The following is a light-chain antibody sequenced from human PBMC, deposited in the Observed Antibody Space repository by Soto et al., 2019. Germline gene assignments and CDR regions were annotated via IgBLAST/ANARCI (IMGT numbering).Light chain of an antibody. Sequence: DIQMTQSPSSLSASVGDRVTMTCRASQSINSYLNWYQHKPGKAPKFLIYAASSLQSGVPSRFSGSGSGTDFTLTISILQSEDCATYYCQQSYSSPWTFGQGTKVEI. CDR3: QQSYSSPWT. CDR2: AAS. J-gene: IGKJ1*01. CDR1: QSINSY. V-gene: IGKV1-39*01.